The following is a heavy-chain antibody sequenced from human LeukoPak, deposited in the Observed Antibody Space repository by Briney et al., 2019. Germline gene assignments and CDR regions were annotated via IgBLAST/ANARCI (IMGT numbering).Heavy chain of an antibody. Sequence: PGGSLRLSCAASGFTFDDYAMHWVRQAPGKGLEWVSGINSDGSSTTYADSVKGRFTIARDNAKNTLYLQMNSLRPEDTAVYYRARDVDYHPTSECFDYWGQGTLVTVSS. J-gene: IGHJ4*02. CDR2: INSDGSST. CDR1: GFTFDDYA. D-gene: IGHD1-26*01. CDR3: ARDVDYHPTSECFDY. V-gene: IGHV3-74*03.